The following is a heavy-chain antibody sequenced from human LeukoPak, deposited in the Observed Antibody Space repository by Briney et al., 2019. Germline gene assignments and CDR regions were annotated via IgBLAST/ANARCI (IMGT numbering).Heavy chain of an antibody. Sequence: PGESLKISCKGSGYRVTSYWIAWVRQKPGKGLELMGIIFPANSETLYSPSFQGQVTMSADSSTAYLQWSSLKASDTAIYYCARRGGNWLDPWGQGTLVTVSS. CDR2: IFPANSET. V-gene: IGHV5-51*01. CDR1: GYRVTSYW. D-gene: IGHD3-16*01. J-gene: IGHJ5*02. CDR3: ARRGGNWLDP.